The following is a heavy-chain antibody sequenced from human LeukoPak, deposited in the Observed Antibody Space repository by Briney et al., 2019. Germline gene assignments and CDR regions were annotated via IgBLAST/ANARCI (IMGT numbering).Heavy chain of an antibody. CDR2: ISGSGGST. CDR1: GFTFSSYA. J-gene: IGHJ4*02. Sequence: GGSLRLSCAAPGFTFSSYAMSWVRQAPGKGLEWVSAISGSGGSTYYADSVKGRFTISRDNSKNTLYLQMNSLRAEDTAVYYCAKMAKFYYGSGSVEDYWGQGTLVTVSS. CDR3: AKMAKFYYGSGSVEDY. D-gene: IGHD3-10*01. V-gene: IGHV3-23*01.